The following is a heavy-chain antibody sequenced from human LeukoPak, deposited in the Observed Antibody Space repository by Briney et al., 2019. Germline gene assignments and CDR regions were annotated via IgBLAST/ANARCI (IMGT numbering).Heavy chain of an antibody. CDR3: ATDKDYDCWSGYFSYYYYMDV. CDR1: GYTFSSYA. Sequence: GRSLRLSCAASGYTFSSYAMRWVRQAPRKGLGWVAVISYDGSNKYYIDSVKGRSTISRDNYKNTLYLQMNSLRAENTAVYYCATDKDYDCWSGYFSYYYYMDVWGKGTTVTVSS. J-gene: IGHJ6*03. CDR2: ISYDGSNK. D-gene: IGHD3-3*01. V-gene: IGHV3-30*10.